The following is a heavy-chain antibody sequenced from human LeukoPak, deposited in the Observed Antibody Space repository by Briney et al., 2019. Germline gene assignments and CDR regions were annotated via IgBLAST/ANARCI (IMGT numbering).Heavy chain of an antibody. CDR3: ARVVRGGPRYYTDV. D-gene: IGHD4-23*01. CDR2: ISGYNGNT. CDR1: GYTFTSYA. V-gene: IGHV1-18*01. Sequence: ASVKVSCKASGYTFTSYAMNWVRQAPGQGLEWMGWISGYNGNTNYGRKVQGRVNMTADTSTSTAYMELGSLRSDDTAVYYCARVVRGGPRYYTDVWGEGTTVIVSS. J-gene: IGHJ6*03.